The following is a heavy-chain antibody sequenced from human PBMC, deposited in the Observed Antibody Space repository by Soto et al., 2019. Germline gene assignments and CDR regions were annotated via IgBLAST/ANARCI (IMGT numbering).Heavy chain of an antibody. CDR1: GFTFGSYA. V-gene: IGHV3-23*01. CDR3: AKALRPSLIFFYYMDV. CDR2: LGGNGFTT. D-gene: IGHD2-2*01. Sequence: EVQLLESGGGLVQPGGSLRLSCVVSGFTFGSYAMSWVRQAPEKGPEWVAILGGNGFTTYYADSVNGRFTISGDKSKSTLFLQMNSLRADDTGVYYCAKALRPSLIFFYYMDVWGRGTSVPVSS. J-gene: IGHJ6*03.